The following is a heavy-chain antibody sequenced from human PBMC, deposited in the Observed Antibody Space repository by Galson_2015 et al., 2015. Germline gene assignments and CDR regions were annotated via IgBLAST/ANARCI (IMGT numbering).Heavy chain of an antibody. V-gene: IGHV3-21*01. Sequence: SSTTTYIYCADSVKGRFTISRDNAKNSLYLQMNSLGAVDTAVYYCARQILDYDFWSGYYPTNFDYWGQGTLVTVSS. CDR2: SSTTTYI. D-gene: IGHD3-3*01. J-gene: IGHJ4*02. CDR3: ARQILDYDFWSGYYPTNFDY.